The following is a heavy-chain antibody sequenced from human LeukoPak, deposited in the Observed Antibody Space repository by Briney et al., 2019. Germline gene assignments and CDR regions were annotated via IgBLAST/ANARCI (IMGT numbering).Heavy chain of an antibody. V-gene: IGHV1-8*03. CDR1: GYTFTSYD. CDR2: MSPKSANT. CDR3: ARTPPRGLIDY. J-gene: IGHJ4*02. Sequence: ASVTVSCKASGYTFTSYDINWVRQASGQALEWMGWMSPKSANTGYAQKFRGRVTITRDTSLSTAYMELSSLTSEDTAVYYCARTPPRGLIDYWGQGTLVTVSS. D-gene: IGHD3-16*01.